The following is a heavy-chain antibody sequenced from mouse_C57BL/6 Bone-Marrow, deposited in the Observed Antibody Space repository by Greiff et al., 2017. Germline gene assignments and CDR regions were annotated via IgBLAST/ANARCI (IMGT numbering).Heavy chain of an antibody. Sequence: QVQLQQPGAELVRPGTSVKLSCKASGYTFTSYWMHWVKQRPGQGLEWIGVIDPSDSYTNYNQKFKGKATLTVDPSSSTAYMQLSSRTSEDSAVYYCARRGDDWGQGTTLTVSS. V-gene: IGHV1-59*01. CDR2: IDPSDSYT. J-gene: IGHJ2*01. CDR3: ARRGDD. CDR1: GYTFTSYW.